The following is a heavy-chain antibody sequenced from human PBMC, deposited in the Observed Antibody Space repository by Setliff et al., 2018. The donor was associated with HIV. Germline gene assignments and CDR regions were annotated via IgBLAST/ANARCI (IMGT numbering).Heavy chain of an antibody. J-gene: IGHJ6*03. CDR2: VNHSGSA. V-gene: IGHV4-34*01. Sequence: SETLSLTCDVYGVSFSGYYWSWIRQPPGKGLEWIGEVNHSGSANYNPSLKNRVTMSVDTSKSQFSLRLSPVTAADTAVYYCARKIDYYYYMDVWGKGTTVTVSS. CDR3: ARKIDYYYYMDV. CDR1: GVSFSGYY.